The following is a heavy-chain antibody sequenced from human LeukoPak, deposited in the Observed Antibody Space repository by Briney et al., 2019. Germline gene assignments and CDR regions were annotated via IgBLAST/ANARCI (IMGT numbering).Heavy chain of an antibody. D-gene: IGHD3-16*02. CDR3: AGSYRYEGVDY. Sequence: GGSLRLSCAASGFTFSSYGMHWVRQAPGKGLEWVTFIRYDGGNKYYTDSVKARFTISRDNSKNTLYLQMNSLRAEDTAVYYCAGSYRYEGVDYWGQGTLVTVSS. J-gene: IGHJ4*02. CDR2: IRYDGGNK. CDR1: GFTFSSYG. V-gene: IGHV3-30*02.